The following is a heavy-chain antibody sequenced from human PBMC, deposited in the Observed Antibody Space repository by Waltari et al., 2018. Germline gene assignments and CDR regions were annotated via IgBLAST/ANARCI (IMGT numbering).Heavy chain of an antibody. D-gene: IGHD1-1*01. V-gene: IGHV3-33*01. J-gene: IGHJ4*02. CDR1: GLTFSSYG. CDR3: ASGLGYMDY. CDR2: IWYDGSNK. Sequence: QVQLVESGGGVVQPGRSLRLSCAASGLTFSSYGMHWVRRAPGKGLEWVAVIWYDGSNKYYADSVKGRFTISRDNSKNTLYLQMNSLRAEDTAVYYCASGLGYMDYWGQGTLVTVSS.